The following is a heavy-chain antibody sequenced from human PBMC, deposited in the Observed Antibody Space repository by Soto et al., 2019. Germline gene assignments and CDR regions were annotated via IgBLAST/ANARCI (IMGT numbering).Heavy chain of an antibody. CDR2: ISGSGGST. V-gene: IGHV3-23*01. D-gene: IGHD5-12*01. CDR3: AKDPPARGYDLPNRFDI. Sequence: GGSLRLSCAASGFTFSSYAMSWVRQAPGKGLEWVSAISGSGGSTYYADSVKGRFTISRDNSKNTLYLQMNSLRAEDTAVYYCAKDPPARGYDLPNRFDIWGQGTMVTVSS. J-gene: IGHJ3*02. CDR1: GFTFSSYA.